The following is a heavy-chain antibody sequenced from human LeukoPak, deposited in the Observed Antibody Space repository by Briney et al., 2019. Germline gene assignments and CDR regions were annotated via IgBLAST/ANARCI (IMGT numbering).Heavy chain of an antibody. Sequence: PGGSLRLSCAASGXTFSSYWMHWVRQAPGKGQVWVSHINSDGISTGYVDSVKGRFIISRDNAKNTLYLQMNSLRAEDTAVYYCARGYCSGGSCYKLNACDIWGQGTMVTVSS. CDR3: ARGYCSGGSCYKLNACDI. V-gene: IGHV3-74*01. CDR1: GXTFSSYW. CDR2: INSDGIST. J-gene: IGHJ3*02. D-gene: IGHD2-15*01.